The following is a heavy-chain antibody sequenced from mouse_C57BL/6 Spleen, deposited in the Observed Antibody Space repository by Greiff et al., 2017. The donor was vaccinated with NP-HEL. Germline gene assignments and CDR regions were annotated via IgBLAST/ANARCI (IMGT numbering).Heavy chain of an antibody. V-gene: IGHV14-2*01. CDR1: GFNIKDYY. Sequence: VQLQQSGAELVKPGASVKLSCTASGFNIKDYYMHRVKQRTEQGLEWIGRIDPEDGETKYAPKFQGKATITADTSSNTAYLQLSSLTSEDTAVYYCASYSNFAYWGQGTLVTVSA. J-gene: IGHJ3*01. CDR2: IDPEDGET. CDR3: ASYSNFAY. D-gene: IGHD2-5*01.